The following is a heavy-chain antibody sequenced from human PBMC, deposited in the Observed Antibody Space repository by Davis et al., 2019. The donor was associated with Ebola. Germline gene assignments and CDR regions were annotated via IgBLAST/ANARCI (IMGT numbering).Heavy chain of an antibody. D-gene: IGHD5-12*01. Sequence: SVKVSCKASGYTFTSYGISWVRQAPGQGLEWMGGIIPIFGTANYAQKFQGRVTITADESTSTAYMELSSLRSEDTAVYYCARGLCSGYDCYYYYYGMDVWGQGTTVTVSS. CDR1: GYTFTSYG. CDR3: ARGLCSGYDCYYYYYGMDV. CDR2: IIPIFGTA. V-gene: IGHV1-69*13. J-gene: IGHJ6*02.